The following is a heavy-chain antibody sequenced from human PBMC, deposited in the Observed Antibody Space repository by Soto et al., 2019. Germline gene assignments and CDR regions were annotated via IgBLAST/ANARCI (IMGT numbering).Heavy chain of an antibody. CDR1: GFTFSSYW. Sequence: VQLVESGGGLVQPGGSLRLSCAASGFTFSSYWMHWVRQAPGKGLVWVSRINSDGSSTSYADSVKGRFTISRDNAKNTLYLQMNSLRAEDTAVYYCASSIVTGAALFDPWGQGTLVTVSS. CDR2: INSDGSST. J-gene: IGHJ5*02. CDR3: ASSIVTGAALFDP. V-gene: IGHV3-74*01. D-gene: IGHD3-22*01.